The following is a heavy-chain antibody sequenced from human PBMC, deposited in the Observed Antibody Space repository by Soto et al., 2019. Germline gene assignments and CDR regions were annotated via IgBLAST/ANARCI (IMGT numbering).Heavy chain of an antibody. J-gene: IGHJ4*02. CDR2: ISYDGSNK. CDR1: GFTFSSYA. CDR3: ARPSERITIFGVVYYFDY. Sequence: QVQLVESGGGVVQPGRSLRLSCAASGFTFSSYAMHWVRQAPGKGLEWVAVISYDGSNKYYADSVKGRFTISRDNSKNTLYLQMNSLRAEDTAVYCCARPSERITIFGVVYYFDYWGQGTLVTVSS. D-gene: IGHD3-3*01. V-gene: IGHV3-30-3*01.